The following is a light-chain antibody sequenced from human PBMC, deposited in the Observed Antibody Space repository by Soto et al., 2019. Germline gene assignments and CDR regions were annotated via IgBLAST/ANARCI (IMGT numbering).Light chain of an antibody. CDR3: QQYNTYSPWT. CDR2: KAS. Sequence: DIQMTQSPSTLSASVGDRVTITCRASQSISSWLAWYQQKPGKAPKLLIYKASSLESGVPSRFSGSGSGTEFTLNISSLQPDDFPTYYCQQYNTYSPWTFGQGTKVEIK. CDR1: QSISSW. J-gene: IGKJ1*01. V-gene: IGKV1-5*03.